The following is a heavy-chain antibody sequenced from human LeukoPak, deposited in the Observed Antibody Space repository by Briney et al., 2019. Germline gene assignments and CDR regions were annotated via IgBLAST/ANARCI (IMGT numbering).Heavy chain of an antibody. J-gene: IGHJ3*02. CDR2: INPNSGGT. CDR1: GYIFTSYY. CDR3: ARVWGLDAFDI. D-gene: IGHD7-27*01. Sequence: ASVKVSCKASGYIFTSYYMHWVRQAPGQGLEWMGWINPNSGGTNYAQKFQGRVTMTRDTSISTAYMELSRLRSDDTAVYYCARVWGLDAFDIWGQGTMVTVSS. V-gene: IGHV1-2*02.